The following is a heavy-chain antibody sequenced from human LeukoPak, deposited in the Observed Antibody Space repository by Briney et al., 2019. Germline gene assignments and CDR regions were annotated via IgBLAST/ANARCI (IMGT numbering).Heavy chain of an antibody. CDR1: GFTFSSYA. J-gene: IGHJ4*02. CDR3: AKEDAVGAEASGY. V-gene: IGHV3-23*01. Sequence: GESLRLSCAASGFTFSSYAMSWVRQAPGKGLEWVSAISGSGGSTYYAYSVKGRFTISRDNSKHTLYLQMNSLRAEDTGVDYCAKEDAVGAEASGYWGQGTLVTVSS. D-gene: IGHD1-26*01. CDR2: ISGSGGST.